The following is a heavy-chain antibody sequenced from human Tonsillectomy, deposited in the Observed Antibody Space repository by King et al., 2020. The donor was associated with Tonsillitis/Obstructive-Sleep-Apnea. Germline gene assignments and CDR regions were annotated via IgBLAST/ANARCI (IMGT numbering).Heavy chain of an antibody. D-gene: IGHD2-15*01. V-gene: IGHV1-18*01. CDR3: ARTYCSGGSCYFPYYFDY. CDR1: GYTFSSYG. Sequence: QLVQSGAEVKKPGASVKVSCKASGYTFSSYGISWVRQAPGQGLEWMGWISGYNGNTDYEQKFEGRVSMTTDTSTSTAYMELGGLSSDDTAVYYCARTYCSGGSCYFPYYFDYWGQGTLVTVSS. J-gene: IGHJ4*02. CDR2: ISGYNGNT.